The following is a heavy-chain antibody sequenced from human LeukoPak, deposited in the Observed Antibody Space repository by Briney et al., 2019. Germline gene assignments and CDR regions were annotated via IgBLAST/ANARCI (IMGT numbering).Heavy chain of an antibody. CDR3: ARDGPSSGVY. D-gene: IGHD3-10*01. CDR2: IYYSGST. V-gene: IGHV4-39*07. Sequence: SETLSLTCTVSGGSISSSSYYWGWIRQPPGKGLEWIGSIYYSGSTYYNPSLKSRVTISVDTSKNQFSLKLSSVTAADTAVYYCARDGPSSGVYWGQGTLVTVSS. CDR1: GGSISSSSYY. J-gene: IGHJ4*02.